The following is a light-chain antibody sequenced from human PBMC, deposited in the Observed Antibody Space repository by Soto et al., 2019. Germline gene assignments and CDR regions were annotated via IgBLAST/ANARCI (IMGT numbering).Light chain of an antibody. V-gene: IGLV2-23*03. CDR3: CSYAGSSTFEV. CDR1: SSDVGSYNL. Sequence: QSVLTQPASVSGSPGQSITISCTGTSSDVGSYNLVSWYQQHPGKAPKLMIYEGSKRPSGVSNRFSGSKSGNTASLIISGLQAEDEADYYCCSYAGSSTFEVFGGGTKLTVL. CDR2: EGS. J-gene: IGLJ2*01.